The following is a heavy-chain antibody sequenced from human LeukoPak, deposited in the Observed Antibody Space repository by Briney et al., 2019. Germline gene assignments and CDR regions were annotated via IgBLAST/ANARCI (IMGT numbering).Heavy chain of an antibody. CDR3: ARGRFLEWLLYNWFDP. CDR1: GVSFSGYY. V-gene: IGHV4-34*01. D-gene: IGHD3-3*01. J-gene: IGHJ5*02. Sequence: PSETLSLTCAVYGVSFSGYYWSWIRQPPGKGLEWIGEINHSGSTNYNPSLKSRVTISVDTSKNQFSLKLSSVTAADTAVYYCARGRFLEWLLYNWFDPWGQGTLVTVSS. CDR2: INHSGST.